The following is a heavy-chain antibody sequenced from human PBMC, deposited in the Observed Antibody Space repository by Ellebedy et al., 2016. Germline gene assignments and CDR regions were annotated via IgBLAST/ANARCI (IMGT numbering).Heavy chain of an antibody. J-gene: IGHJ6*02. Sequence: GGSLRLSCAASGFTFSSYAMHWVRQAPGKGLEWVAVISYDGSNKYYADSVKGRFTIPRDNSKNTLYMQMNSLRAEDTALYYCARLTLDFWHGMDVWGQGTTVTVSS. CDR1: GFTFSSYA. V-gene: IGHV3-30-3*01. D-gene: IGHD3-3*01. CDR2: ISYDGSNK. CDR3: ARLTLDFWHGMDV.